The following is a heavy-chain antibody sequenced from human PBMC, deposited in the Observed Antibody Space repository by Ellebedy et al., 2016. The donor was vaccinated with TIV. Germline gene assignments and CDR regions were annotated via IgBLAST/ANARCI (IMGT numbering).Heavy chain of an antibody. CDR1: GGSFSGYY. J-gene: IGHJ4*02. Sequence: SETLSLXXAVYGGSFSGYYWGWIRQPPGKGLEWIGEINHSGSTNYNPSLKSRVTISVDTSKNQFSLKLSSVTAADTAVYYCARDAGDPDARSDYWGQGTLVTVSS. CDR2: INHSGST. D-gene: IGHD2-21*02. CDR3: ARDAGDPDARSDY. V-gene: IGHV4-34*01.